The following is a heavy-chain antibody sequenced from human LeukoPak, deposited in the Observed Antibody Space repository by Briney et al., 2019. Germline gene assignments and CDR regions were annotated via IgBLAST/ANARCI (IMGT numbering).Heavy chain of an antibody. Sequence: ASVKVSCKVSGYTLTELSMHWVRQAPGKGLEWMGGFDPEDGETIYAQKFQGRVTMTEDTSTDTAYMELRSLRSDDTAVYYCAREMGAPNWGNYYYYGMDVWGQGTTVTVSS. J-gene: IGHJ6*02. CDR3: AREMGAPNWGNYYYYGMDV. D-gene: IGHD7-27*01. V-gene: IGHV1-24*01. CDR2: FDPEDGET. CDR1: GYTLTELS.